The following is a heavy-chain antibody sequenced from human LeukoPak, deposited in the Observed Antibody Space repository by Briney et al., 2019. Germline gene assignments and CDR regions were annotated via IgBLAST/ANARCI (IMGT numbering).Heavy chain of an antibody. CDR1: GGSISSGDYY. CDR2: IYYSGST. Sequence: PSETLSLTCTVSGGSISSGDYYWSWIRQPPGKGLEWIGYIYYSGSTYYNPSLKSRVTISVDTSKSQFSLKLSSVTAADTAVYYCARVDLRYDSSGSFDYWGQGTLVTVSS. D-gene: IGHD3-22*01. CDR3: ARVDLRYDSSGSFDY. J-gene: IGHJ4*02. V-gene: IGHV4-30-4*01.